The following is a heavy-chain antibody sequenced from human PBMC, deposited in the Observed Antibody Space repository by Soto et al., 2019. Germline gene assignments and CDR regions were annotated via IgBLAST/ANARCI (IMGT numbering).Heavy chain of an antibody. J-gene: IGHJ4*02. CDR1: GFSLSSTRMA. CDR2: IYWDDDK. V-gene: IGHV2-5*02. Sequence: QITLKESGPTLVKPTQTLTLTCTFSGFSLSSTRMAVGWIRQPPGKALEWLALIYWDDDKRYSPFLKSRLTITQDTSKTQVVLTMSNMDPVDTAIYYCAHIVVAGLGYYFDYWGQGTLVTVSS. CDR3: AHIVVAGLGYYFDY. D-gene: IGHD6-19*01.